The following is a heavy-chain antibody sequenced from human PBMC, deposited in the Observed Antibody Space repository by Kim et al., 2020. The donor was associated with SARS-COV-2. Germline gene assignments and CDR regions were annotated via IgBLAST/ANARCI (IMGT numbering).Heavy chain of an antibody. D-gene: IGHD5-12*01. CDR1: GGSFSGYY. J-gene: IGHJ4*02. V-gene: IGHV4-34*01. CDR3: ARAEPAPLVIVATITFGPKTRYYFDY. Sequence: SETLSLTCAVYGGSFSGYYWSWIRQPPGKGLEWIGEINHSGSTNYNPSLKSRVTISVDTSKNQFSLKLSSVTAADTAVYYCARAEPAPLVIVATITFGPKTRYYFDYWVQGTLGTVSS. CDR2: INHSGST.